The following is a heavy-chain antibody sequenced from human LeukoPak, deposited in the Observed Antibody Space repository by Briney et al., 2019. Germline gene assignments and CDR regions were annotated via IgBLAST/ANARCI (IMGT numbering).Heavy chain of an antibody. CDR2: IYHSGST. CDR3: VRHGSYCGGDCYFDY. D-gene: IGHD2-21*02. J-gene: IGHJ4*02. CDR1: GGSISSGGYS. Sequence: PSETLSLTCAVYGGSISSGGYSWSWIRQPPGKGLEWIGYIYHSGSTYYNPSLKSRVTISVDRSKNQFSLKLSSVTAADTAVYYCVRHGSYCGGDCYFDYWGQGTLVTVSS. V-gene: IGHV4-30-2*01.